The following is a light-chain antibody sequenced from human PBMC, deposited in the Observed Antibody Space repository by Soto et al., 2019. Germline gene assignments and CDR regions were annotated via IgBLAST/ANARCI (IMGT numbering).Light chain of an antibody. CDR3: QQYHTFSIA. CDR2: DAS. J-gene: IGKJ5*01. V-gene: IGKV1-5*01. CDR1: QSISSW. Sequence: DIQMTQSPSTLSASVGDRVTITCRASQSISSWLAWYQQKPGKAPKPLIYDASSLESGVPSRFSGSGSGTEFTLTISSLQPDDFATYYCQQYHTFSIAFGQGTRLEIK.